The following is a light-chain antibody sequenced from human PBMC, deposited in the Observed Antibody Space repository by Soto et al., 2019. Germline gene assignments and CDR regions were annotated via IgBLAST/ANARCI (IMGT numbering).Light chain of an antibody. CDR1: QSIRHY. V-gene: IGKV1-39*01. Sequence: DIQMTQSPSSLSASVGDSGTITCRASQSIRHYLNWYQQKPGKAPKLLMYVASSLQSGVPSRFSGSGSGTDFTLNITSLQPEDFASYYCQQSYSTPYTFGQGTKLEIK. J-gene: IGKJ2*01. CDR2: VAS. CDR3: QQSYSTPYT.